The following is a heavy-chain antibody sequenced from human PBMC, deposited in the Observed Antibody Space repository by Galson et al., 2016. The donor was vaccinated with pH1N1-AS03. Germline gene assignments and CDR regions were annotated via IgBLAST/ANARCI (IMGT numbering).Heavy chain of an antibody. V-gene: IGHV4-59*08. CDR3: ARRGGSGAPLFDY. J-gene: IGHJ4*02. CDR1: GGSISSYY. Sequence: ETLSLTCTVSGGSISSYYWSWIRQPPGKGLEWIGYIYYGGSTNYNPSLKSRVTMSVDTSKNQLSLKLTSVTAADTAVYYCARRGGSGAPLFDYWGQGTLVTVSS. D-gene: IGHD6-19*01. CDR2: IYYGGST.